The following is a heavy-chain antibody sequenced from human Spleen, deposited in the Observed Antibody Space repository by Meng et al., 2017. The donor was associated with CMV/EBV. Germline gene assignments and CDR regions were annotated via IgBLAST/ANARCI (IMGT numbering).Heavy chain of an antibody. Sequence: GESLKISCAVSGFTFSGSGMAWVRQAPGKGLEWVSTISGGGENTHYADSVKGRFTISRDNSKNTLYLQMNSLRAEDTAVYYCARGEGYCSGGSRYSDYWGQGTLVTVSS. CDR3: ARGEGYCSGGSRYSDY. D-gene: IGHD2-15*01. V-gene: IGHV3-23*01. J-gene: IGHJ4*02. CDR1: GFTFSGSG. CDR2: ISGGGENT.